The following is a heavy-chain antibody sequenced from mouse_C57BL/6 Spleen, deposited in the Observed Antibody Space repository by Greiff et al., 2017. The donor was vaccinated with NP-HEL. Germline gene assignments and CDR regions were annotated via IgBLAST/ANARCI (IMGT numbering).Heavy chain of an antibody. CDR1: GYTFTSYW. V-gene: IGHV1-64*01. Sequence: QVQLQQPGAELVKPGASVKLSCKASGYTFTSYWMHWVKQRPGQGLEWIGMIHPNSGSTNYNEKFKSKATLTVDKSSSTAYMQLSSLTSEDSAVYYCARGYDGYYVLGYWGQGTTLTVSS. CDR3: ARGYDGYYVLGY. D-gene: IGHD2-3*01. J-gene: IGHJ2*01. CDR2: IHPNSGST.